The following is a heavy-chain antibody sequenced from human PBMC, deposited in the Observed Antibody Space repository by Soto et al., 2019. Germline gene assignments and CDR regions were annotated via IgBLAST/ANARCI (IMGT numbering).Heavy chain of an antibody. CDR2: IRSKAYGGTT. J-gene: IGHJ6*02. V-gene: IGHV3-49*05. CDR1: GFTFGDYA. CDR3: TRDYAAVAVAGGIYYYYGMDV. Sequence: EVQLVESGGGLVKPGRSLRLSCTASGFTFGDYAMSWFRQAPGKGLEWVGFIRSKAYGGTTEYAASVKGRFTISRDDSKSIAYLQMNSLKTEDTAVYYCTRDYAAVAVAGGIYYYYGMDVWGQGTTVTVSS. D-gene: IGHD6-19*01.